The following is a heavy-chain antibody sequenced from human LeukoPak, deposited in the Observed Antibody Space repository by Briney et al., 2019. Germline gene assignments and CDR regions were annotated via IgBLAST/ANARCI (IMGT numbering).Heavy chain of an antibody. Sequence: GGSLRLSCAASGFTFSSYAMSWVRQAPGKGLEWVSGISNSGGSTYYADSVKGRFTISRDKSKNTLYLQMNSLRGEDTAVYYCTKDRWLDYSSSSRPFDHWGQGTRVTVSS. CDR1: GFTFSSYA. V-gene: IGHV3-23*01. CDR3: TKDRWLDYSSSSRPFDH. D-gene: IGHD6-6*01. CDR2: ISNSGGST. J-gene: IGHJ4*02.